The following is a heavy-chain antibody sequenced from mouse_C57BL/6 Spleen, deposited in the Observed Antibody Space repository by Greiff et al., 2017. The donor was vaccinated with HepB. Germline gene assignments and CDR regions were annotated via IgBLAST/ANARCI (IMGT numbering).Heavy chain of an antibody. J-gene: IGHJ4*01. V-gene: IGHV5-4*03. CDR2: ISDGGSYT. CDR3: ARAVTTAYAMDY. Sequence: DVMLVESGGGLVKPGGSLKLSCAASGFTFSSYAMSWVRQTPEKRLEWVATISDGGSYTYYPDNVKGRFTISRDNAKNNLYLQMSHLKSEDTAMYYCARAVTTAYAMDYWGQGTSVTVSS. CDR1: GFTFSSYA. D-gene: IGHD1-2*01.